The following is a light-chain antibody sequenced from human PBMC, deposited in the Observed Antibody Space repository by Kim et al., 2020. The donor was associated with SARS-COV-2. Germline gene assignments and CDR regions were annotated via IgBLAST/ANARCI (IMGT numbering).Light chain of an antibody. J-gene: IGLJ3*02. CDR1: KLGDKY. CDR3: QAWDSSTRWV. Sequence: VAPGQTARITCSGDKLGDKYACWYQQKPGPSPVLVIYQDSKRPSGIPERFSGSNSGNTATLTISGTQAMDEADYYCQAWDSSTRWVFGGGTQLTVL. V-gene: IGLV3-1*01. CDR2: QDS.